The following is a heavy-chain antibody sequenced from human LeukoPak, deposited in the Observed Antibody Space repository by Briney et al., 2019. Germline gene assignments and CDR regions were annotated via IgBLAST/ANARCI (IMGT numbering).Heavy chain of an antibody. J-gene: IGHJ4*02. Sequence: PGRSLRLSCAASGFTFSSYAMHWVRQAPGKGLEWVAVISYDGSNKYYAGSVKGRFTISRDNSKNTLYLQMNSLRAEDTAVYYCARDPHDYGDYGFGYWGQGTLVTVSS. CDR1: GFTFSSYA. D-gene: IGHD4-17*01. V-gene: IGHV3-30-3*01. CDR3: ARDPHDYGDYGFGY. CDR2: ISYDGSNK.